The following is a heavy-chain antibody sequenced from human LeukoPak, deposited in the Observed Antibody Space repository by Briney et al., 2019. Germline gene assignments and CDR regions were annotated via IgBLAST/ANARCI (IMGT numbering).Heavy chain of an antibody. CDR1: GGSISSSSYY. Sequence: SETLSLTCTVSGGSISSSSYYWGWIRQPPGKGLEWIGSIYYSGSTYYNPSLKSRVTISVDTSKNQFSLKLSSVTDADTAVYYCAREGSGSGDYWGQGTLVTVSS. CDR3: AREGSGSGDY. D-gene: IGHD3-10*01. J-gene: IGHJ4*02. V-gene: IGHV4-39*07. CDR2: IYYSGST.